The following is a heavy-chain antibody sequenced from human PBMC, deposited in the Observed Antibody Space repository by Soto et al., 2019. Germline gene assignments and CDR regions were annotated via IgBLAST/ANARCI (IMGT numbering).Heavy chain of an antibody. CDR2: IGGSGGST. D-gene: IGHD1-26*01. CDR1: GFTFSSYA. V-gene: IGHV3-23*01. CDR3: AKLLLVGPFDY. J-gene: IGHJ4*02. Sequence: GGSLRLSCAASGFTFSSYAMSWVRQAPGKGLEWVSAIGGSGGSTYYADSVKGRFTISRDNSKKTLYLQMNSLRAEDTAVYYCAKLLLVGPFDYWGQGTLVTVSS.